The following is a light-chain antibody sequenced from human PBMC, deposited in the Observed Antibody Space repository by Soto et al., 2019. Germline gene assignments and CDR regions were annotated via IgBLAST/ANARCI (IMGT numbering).Light chain of an antibody. V-gene: IGLV2-8*01. J-gene: IGLJ2*01. Sequence: QSALTQPPSASGSPGQSVTISCTGTSSDVGGYNYVSWYQHHPGKAPKLMIYEVSERPSGVPDRFSGSKSGNTASLTVSGLQAEDEADYCCSSYAGNNNLVFGGGTKLTVL. CDR3: SSYAGNNNLV. CDR1: SSDVGGYNY. CDR2: EVS.